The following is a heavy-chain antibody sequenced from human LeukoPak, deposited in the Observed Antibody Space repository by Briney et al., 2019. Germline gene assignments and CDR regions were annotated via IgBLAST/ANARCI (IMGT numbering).Heavy chain of an antibody. CDR3: GRGLAD. Sequence: GGSLRLSCAASGFTFSSYAMHWVRQAPGKGLEWVGRTRNKTKSYSTEYAASVKGRFTISRDDSKNSPYLQMNSLKTEDTAVYYCGRGLADWGQGTLVTVSS. J-gene: IGHJ4*02. CDR1: GFTFSSYA. V-gene: IGHV3-72*01. CDR2: TRNKTKSYST.